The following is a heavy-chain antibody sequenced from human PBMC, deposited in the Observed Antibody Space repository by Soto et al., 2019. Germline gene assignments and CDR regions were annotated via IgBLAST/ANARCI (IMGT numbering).Heavy chain of an antibody. Sequence: EVQLVESGGGLVQPGGSLRLSCAASGFTVSSNYMSWVRQAPGKGLEWVSVIYSGGSTYYADSVKGRFTISRDNSKNTLYLQMNSLRAEDTAVYYCARSFVATIVDYYYYMDVWGKGTTVTVSS. J-gene: IGHJ6*03. V-gene: IGHV3-66*01. CDR2: IYSGGST. CDR3: ARSFVATIVDYYYYMDV. CDR1: GFTVSSNY. D-gene: IGHD5-12*01.